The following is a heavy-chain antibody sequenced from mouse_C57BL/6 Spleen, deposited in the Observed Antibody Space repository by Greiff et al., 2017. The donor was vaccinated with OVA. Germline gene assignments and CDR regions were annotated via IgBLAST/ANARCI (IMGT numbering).Heavy chain of an antibody. V-gene: IGHV1-54*01. CDR3: ARGGSSGHFDY. CDR1: GYAFTNYL. CDR2: INPGSGGT. J-gene: IGHJ2*01. Sequence: QVQLQQSGAELVRPGTSVKVSCKASGYAFTNYLIEWVKQRPGQGLEWIGVINPGSGGTNYNEKFKGKATLTADKSSSTAYMQLSSLTSADSAVYFCARGGSSGHFDYWGQGTTLTVSS. D-gene: IGHD3-2*02.